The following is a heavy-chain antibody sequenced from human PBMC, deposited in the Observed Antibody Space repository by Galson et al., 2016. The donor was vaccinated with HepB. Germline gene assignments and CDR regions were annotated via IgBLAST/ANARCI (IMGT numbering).Heavy chain of an antibody. Sequence: SETLSLTCTVSGDSIRSSFWSWLRQPPGKGLEWIGYIFHSGSTNYNPALKSRVTMSVDTSKNQFSLKLSSVTAADTAVYYCARATISSSSLFDYWGQGALVTVSS. D-gene: IGHD6-13*01. J-gene: IGHJ4*02. CDR3: ARATISSSSLFDY. CDR2: IFHSGST. CDR1: GDSIRSSF. V-gene: IGHV4-59*01.